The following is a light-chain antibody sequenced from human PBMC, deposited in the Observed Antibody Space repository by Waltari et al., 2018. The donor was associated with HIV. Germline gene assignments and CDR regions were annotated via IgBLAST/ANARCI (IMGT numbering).Light chain of an antibody. V-gene: IGKV3-20*01. CDR1: LSVRSNY. CDR3: QQYTKSAFT. Sequence: DILLTQSPGTLPLSPGQRATLSCSASLSVRSNYLAWYQQKPDQAPRLLNDGASTRATGIPDRFSGSGSGTDFTLTISRLEPEDFAVYCWQQYTKSAFTVGPGTRVDI. CDR2: GAS. J-gene: IGKJ3*01.